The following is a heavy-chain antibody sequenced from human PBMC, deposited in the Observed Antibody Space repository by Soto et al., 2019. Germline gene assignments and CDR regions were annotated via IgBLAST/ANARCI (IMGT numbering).Heavy chain of an antibody. CDR3: VRRSPEDAFDI. J-gene: IGHJ3*02. CDR1: GGSIISGGYS. V-gene: IGHV4-30-2*01. Sequence: SETLSLTCAVSGGSIISGGYSWSWIRQPPGKGLQWIGHIYEGGNTYYTPSLESRVAISTDKSKNQFSLGLSSVTAADTAVYYCVRRSPEDAFDIWGQGTMVTVSS. CDR2: IYEGGNT.